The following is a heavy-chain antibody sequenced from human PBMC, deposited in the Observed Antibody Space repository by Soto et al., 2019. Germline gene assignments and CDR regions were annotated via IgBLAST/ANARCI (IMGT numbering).Heavy chain of an antibody. CDR2: IYQSGST. D-gene: IGHD2-15*01. V-gene: IGHV4-30-2*01. CDR1: GGSLSSSAYS. Sequence: SETLSLTCAVSGGSLSSSAYSWSWIRQPPGKGLEWIGFIYQSGSTYYNPSLKSRVTMSLDRPKNQFSLKLSSVTAADTAVYYCARDRLLDCSGGSCQDYYYYGLDVWGQGTTVTVSS. J-gene: IGHJ6*02. CDR3: ARDRLLDCSGGSCQDYYYYGLDV.